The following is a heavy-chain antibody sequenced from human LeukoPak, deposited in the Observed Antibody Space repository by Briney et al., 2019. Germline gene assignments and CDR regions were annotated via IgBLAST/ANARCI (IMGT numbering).Heavy chain of an antibody. CDR1: GGSSSGYY. V-gene: IGHV4-34*01. J-gene: IGHJ5*02. CDR2: THPSGSP. CDR3: ARTIVVVVAGVLRSWFDP. D-gene: IGHD2-15*01. Sequence: PETLSLTCAVYGGSSSGYYWSWIRQPPGNVLEWIGETHPSGSPTNNTTLKSRVTISVDTSDNQFCLKLSYVTAADTDVYYCARTIVVVVAGVLRSWFDPWGQGTLVTVSS.